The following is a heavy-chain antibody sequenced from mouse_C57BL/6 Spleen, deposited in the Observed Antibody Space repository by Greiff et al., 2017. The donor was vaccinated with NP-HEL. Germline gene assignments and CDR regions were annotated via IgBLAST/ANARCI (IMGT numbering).Heavy chain of an antibody. CDR2: ISGGGGNT. CDR3: ARDSSGSLVFDV. V-gene: IGHV5-9*01. Sequence: EVKLVESGGGLVKPGGSLKLSCAASGFTFSSYTMSWVRQTPEKRLEWVATISGGGGNTYYPDSVKGRCTISRDNAKNTLYLQMSSLRSEDTALYYCARDSSGSLVFDVWGTGTTVTVSS. J-gene: IGHJ1*03. CDR1: GFTFSSYT. D-gene: IGHD3-2*02.